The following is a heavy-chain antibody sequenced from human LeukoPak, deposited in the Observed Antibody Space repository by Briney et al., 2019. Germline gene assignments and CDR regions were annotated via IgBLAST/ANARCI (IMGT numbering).Heavy chain of an antibody. Sequence: GASVKVSCKASGYTFTSYGISWVRQAPGQGLEWMGWISAYNGNTNYAQKLQGRVTMTTDTSTSTAYMELRSLRSDDTAVYYCARGFYGSGKGNWFDPWGQGTLVTVSS. D-gene: IGHD3-10*01. CDR2: ISAYNGNT. V-gene: IGHV1-18*01. J-gene: IGHJ5*02. CDR3: ARGFYGSGKGNWFDP. CDR1: GYTFTSYG.